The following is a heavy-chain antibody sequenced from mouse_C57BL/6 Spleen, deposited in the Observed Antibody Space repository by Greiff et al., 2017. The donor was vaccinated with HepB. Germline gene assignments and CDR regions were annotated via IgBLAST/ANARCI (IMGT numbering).Heavy chain of an antibody. CDR2: ISSGGSYT. Sequence: EVMLVESGGDLVKPGGSLKLSCAASGFTFSSYGMSWVRQTPDKRLEWVATISSGGSYTYYPDSVKGRFTISRDNAKNTLYLQMSSLKSEDTAMYYCARQEEVDYWGQGTSVTVSS. J-gene: IGHJ4*01. CDR3: ARQEEVDY. V-gene: IGHV5-6*02. CDR1: GFTFSSYG.